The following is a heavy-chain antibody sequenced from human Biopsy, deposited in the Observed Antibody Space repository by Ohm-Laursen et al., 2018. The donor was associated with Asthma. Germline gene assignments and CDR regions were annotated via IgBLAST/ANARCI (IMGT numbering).Heavy chain of an antibody. Sequence: SLRLSCAASGFTFSSYAMHWVRQAPGKGLEWVAVISYDGSNKYCADSVKGRFTISRDNSKNTLDLQMNSLREEDTAVYYCVRDGTDDAFDIWGQGTVVSVSS. V-gene: IGHV3-30-3*01. D-gene: IGHD1-1*01. CDR2: ISYDGSNK. CDR3: VRDGTDDAFDI. J-gene: IGHJ3*02. CDR1: GFTFSSYA.